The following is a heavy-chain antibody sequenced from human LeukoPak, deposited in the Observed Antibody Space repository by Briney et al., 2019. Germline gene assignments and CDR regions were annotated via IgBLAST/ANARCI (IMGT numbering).Heavy chain of an antibody. CDR2: ISYSGTT. D-gene: IGHD2-15*01. Sequence: PSETLSLTCTVSDVSISSNNHYWGWIRQPPGKGLEWIASISYSGTTYYKPSLRSRVTISADTSKNQFSLSLTSVTAADTAVYYCAKDVGGCSGGQCFTGWGQGILVTVSS. J-gene: IGHJ4*02. CDR3: AKDVGGCSGGQCFTG. V-gene: IGHV4-39*07. CDR1: DVSISSNNHY.